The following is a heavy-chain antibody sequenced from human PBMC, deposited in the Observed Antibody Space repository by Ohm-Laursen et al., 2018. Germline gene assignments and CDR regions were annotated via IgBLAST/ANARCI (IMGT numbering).Heavy chain of an antibody. CDR2: INHSGST. D-gene: IGHD6-19*01. CDR1: GGSFSGYY. CDR3: ARGGRGSGWYVDY. J-gene: IGHJ4*02. V-gene: IGHV4-34*01. Sequence: ETLSLTCAVYGGSFSGYYWSWIRQPPGKGLEWIGEINHSGSTNYNPSLKSRVTISVDTSKNQFSLKLSSVTAADTAVYYCARGGRGSGWYVDYWGQGTLVTVSS.